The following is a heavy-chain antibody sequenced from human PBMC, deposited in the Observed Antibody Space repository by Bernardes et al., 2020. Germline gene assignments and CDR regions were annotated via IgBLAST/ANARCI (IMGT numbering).Heavy chain of an antibody. CDR2: IYYSGIT. CDR3: ARGLTMGQF. CDR1: GGSISSVGVY. J-gene: IGHJ4*02. D-gene: IGHD3-10*01. Sequence: SESLSLTCTVSGGSISSVGVYWSWLLQLPGKGLEWIGYIYYSGITDYNPSLKSRGTISLDTSKNQFSLELRSVTAADTAVYYCARGLTMGQFWGQGILVTVSS. V-gene: IGHV4-31*03.